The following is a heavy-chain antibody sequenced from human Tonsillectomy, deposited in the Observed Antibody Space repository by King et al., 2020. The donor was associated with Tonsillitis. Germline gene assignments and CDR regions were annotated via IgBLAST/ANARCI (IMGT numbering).Heavy chain of an antibody. V-gene: IGHV3-21*01. CDR2: ITSSSNYI. CDR1: GFTFSTYS. CDR3: ATTSIAAAGSY. Sequence: VQLVESGGGLVKPGGSLRLSCATSGFTFSTYSMSWVRQAPGKGLEWVSSITSSSNYISYADSVTGRFSISIDNAKNSLHLQMNGLRAEDTAMYYCATTSIAAAGSYWGQGTLVTVSS. D-gene: IGHD6-13*01. J-gene: IGHJ4*02.